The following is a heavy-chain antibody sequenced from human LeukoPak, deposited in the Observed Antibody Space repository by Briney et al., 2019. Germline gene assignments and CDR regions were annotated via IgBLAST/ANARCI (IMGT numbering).Heavy chain of an antibody. CDR1: GFTFSIYW. D-gene: IGHD1-14*01. Sequence: GGSLRLSCAASGFTFSIYWMSWVRQAPGKGLEWVANINQDGSQKYYVDSVKGRFTISRDNAKNSLYLQMNSLRAEDTAVYYCAREYINWGQGTLVTVSS. CDR3: AREYIN. V-gene: IGHV3-7*01. J-gene: IGHJ4*02. CDR2: INQDGSQK.